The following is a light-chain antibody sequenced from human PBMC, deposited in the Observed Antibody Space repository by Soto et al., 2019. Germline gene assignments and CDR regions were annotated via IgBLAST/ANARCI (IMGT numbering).Light chain of an antibody. CDR1: QSVTNN. CDR2: GAS. J-gene: IGKJ1*01. Sequence: EIVMTQSPATLSVSPGGRATLSCRASQSVTNNLAWYQKKPGQAPRLLIYGASTRATGIPASFSGSGAGTEFILTISSLQCEVFGLYHCHQYNTWWSSGHRTRVEI. V-gene: IGKV3-15*01. CDR3: HQYNTWWS.